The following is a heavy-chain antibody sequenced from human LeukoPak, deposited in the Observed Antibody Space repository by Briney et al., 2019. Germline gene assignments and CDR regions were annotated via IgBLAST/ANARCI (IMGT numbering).Heavy chain of an antibody. D-gene: IGHD3-3*01. CDR2: ISSSGSTI. CDR1: GFTFSDYY. V-gene: IGHV3-11*04. J-gene: IGHJ4*02. Sequence: PGGSLRLSCAASGFTFSDYYMSWIRQAPGKGLEWVSYISSSGSTIYYADSVKGRFTISRDNAKNSLYLQMNSLRAEDTAVYFCAKSYDFWSGFDYWGQGALVTVSS. CDR3: AKSYDFWSGFDY.